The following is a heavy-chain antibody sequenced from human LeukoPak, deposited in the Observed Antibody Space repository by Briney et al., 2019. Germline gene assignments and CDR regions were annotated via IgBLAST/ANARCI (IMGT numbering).Heavy chain of an antibody. CDR3: ARHEIRRKSAGNAFDI. CDR2: IYYSGST. V-gene: IGHV4-59*05. CDR1: GGSISNYY. J-gene: IGHJ3*02. Sequence: PSETLSLTCTVSGGSISNYYWSWIRQPPGKGLEWIGSIYYSGSTYYNPSLKSRVTISVDTSKNQFSLKLSSVTAADTAVYYCARHEIRRKSAGNAFDIWGQGTMVTVSS. D-gene: IGHD1-14*01.